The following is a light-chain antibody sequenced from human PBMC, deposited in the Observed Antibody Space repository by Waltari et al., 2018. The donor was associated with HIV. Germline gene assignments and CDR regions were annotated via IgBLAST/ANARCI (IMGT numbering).Light chain of an antibody. CDR3: CSYAGSSTHV. CDR2: EVS. J-gene: IGLJ1*01. V-gene: IGLV2-23*02. CDR1: SSHVGKYTV. Sequence: QSALTQPASVSGSPGQSITISCTGTSSHVGKYTVVSWYQQHPGKAPKLIIYEVSKRPSGVSNRFSGSKSGNTASLTISGLQAEDEADYYCCSYAGSSTHVFGTGTKVTVL.